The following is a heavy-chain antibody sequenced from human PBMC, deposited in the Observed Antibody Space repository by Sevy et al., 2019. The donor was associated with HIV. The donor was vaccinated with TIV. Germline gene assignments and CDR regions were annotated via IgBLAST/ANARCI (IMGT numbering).Heavy chain of an antibody. CDR2: IIPIFGTA. CDR3: ARSHPVGRHYYGSGSYYNDLVGYYYGMDV. V-gene: IGHV1-69*13. CDR1: GGTFSSYA. J-gene: IGHJ6*02. D-gene: IGHD3-10*01. Sequence: ASVKVSCKASGGTFSSYAISWVRQAPGQGLEWMGGIIPIFGTANYAQKFQGRVTITADESTGTAYLELSSLRSEDTAVYYWARSHPVGRHYYGSGSYYNDLVGYYYGMDVWGQGTTVTVSS.